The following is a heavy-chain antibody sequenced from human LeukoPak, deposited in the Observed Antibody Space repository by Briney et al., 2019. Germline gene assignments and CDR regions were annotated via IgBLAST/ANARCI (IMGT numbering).Heavy chain of an antibody. CDR1: GVSVSSYY. CDR3: ARDPLYSSSSGYFDS. CDR2: IYYTGSI. V-gene: IGHV4-59*02. Sequence: SETLSLTCTVSGVSVSSYYWSWIRQPPGKGLEWIGFIYYTGSINYNPSLKSRITMSMDTSKNQFSLSLRSLTAADTAVYYCARDPLYSSSSGYFDSWGQGTLVTVSS. D-gene: IGHD6-6*01. J-gene: IGHJ4*02.